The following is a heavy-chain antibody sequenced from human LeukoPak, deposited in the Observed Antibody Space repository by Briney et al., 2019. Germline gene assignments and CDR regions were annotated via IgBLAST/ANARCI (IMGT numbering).Heavy chain of an antibody. CDR2: IYYSGSS. CDR1: GGSISSSSYY. D-gene: IGHD3-10*02. J-gene: IGHJ4*02. CDR3: ARRRTMFGYFAGEFDY. Sequence: SETLSLTCTVSGGSISSSSYYWGWIRQPPGKGLEWIGSIYYSGSSNNNPSLKSRVTISVDTSKNQFSLELSSVTAADTAVYYCARRRTMFGYFAGEFDYWGQGTLVTVSS. V-gene: IGHV4-39*01.